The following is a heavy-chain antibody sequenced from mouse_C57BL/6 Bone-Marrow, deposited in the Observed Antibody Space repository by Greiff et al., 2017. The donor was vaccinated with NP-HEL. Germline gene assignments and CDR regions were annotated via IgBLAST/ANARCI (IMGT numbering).Heavy chain of an antibody. CDR3: ARNYSGSSYRYYAMDY. CDR2: FYPGSGSI. D-gene: IGHD1-1*01. J-gene: IGHJ4*01. CDR1: GYTFTEYT. V-gene: IGHV1-62-2*01. Sequence: VKLVESGAELVKPGASVKLSCKASGYTFTEYTIHWVKQRSGQGLEWIGWFYPGSGSIKYNEKFKGKATLTADKSSSTAYMELRSLTSEDSAVYFCARNYSGSSYRYYAMDYWGQGTSVTVSS.